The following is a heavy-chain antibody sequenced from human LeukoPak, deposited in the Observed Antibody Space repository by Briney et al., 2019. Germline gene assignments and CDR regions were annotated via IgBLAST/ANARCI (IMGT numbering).Heavy chain of an antibody. D-gene: IGHD2-21*01. CDR2: IIPILGIA. J-gene: IGHJ4*02. Sequence: GASVKVSCKASGGTFSSYTISWVRQAPGQGLEWMGRIIPILGIANYAQKFQGRVTITADKSTSTAYMELSSLRSEDTAVYYCAHKSSRAYCGGDCSSPESYWGQGTLVTVSS. V-gene: IGHV1-69*02. CDR1: GGTFSSYT. CDR3: AHKSSRAYCGGDCSSPESY.